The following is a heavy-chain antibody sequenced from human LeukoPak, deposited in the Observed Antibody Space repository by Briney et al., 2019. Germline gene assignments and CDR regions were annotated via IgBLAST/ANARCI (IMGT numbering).Heavy chain of an antibody. CDR2: IYYSGNT. CDR1: GGSISHNY. CDR3: ARDGGYGFDY. J-gene: IGHJ4*02. D-gene: IGHD3-16*01. V-gene: IGHV4-59*01. Sequence: KPSETLSLTCDVSGGSISHNYWNWIRQPPGKALEWIGCIYYSGNTNYNPSLQSRVTISVDTSKNQFSLKLSSVTAADTAVYYCARDGGYGFDYWGQGTLVTVSS.